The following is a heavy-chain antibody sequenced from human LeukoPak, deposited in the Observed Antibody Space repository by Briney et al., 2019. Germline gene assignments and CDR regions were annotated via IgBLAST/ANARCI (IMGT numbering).Heavy chain of an antibody. J-gene: IGHJ4*02. V-gene: IGHV3-7*01. Sequence: GGSLRLSCAASGFTFSNYWMSWVRQAPGKGLEWVANIKEDGSEKYYVDSVKGRFAISRDNARNSLYLQMNSLRAEDTAVYYCASGRQLGYWGQGTPVTVSS. CDR2: IKEDGSEK. D-gene: IGHD6-13*01. CDR3: ASGRQLGY. CDR1: GFTFSNYW.